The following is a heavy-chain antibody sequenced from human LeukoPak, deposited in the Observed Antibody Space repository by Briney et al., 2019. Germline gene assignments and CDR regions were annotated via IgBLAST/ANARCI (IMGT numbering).Heavy chain of an antibody. D-gene: IGHD1-1*01. CDR3: ATDTPTTGYHLDS. J-gene: IGHJ4*02. CDR1: GFTLRGYG. CDR2: IRYDGSDK. V-gene: IGHV3-30*02. Sequence: GGSLRLSCAASGFTLRGYGMHWVRQAPGKGLEWVAFIRYDGSDKSYADSVKGRFTISRDNSENTLYLQINSLRVEDTAVYYCATDTPTTGYHLDSWGQGTLVTVSS.